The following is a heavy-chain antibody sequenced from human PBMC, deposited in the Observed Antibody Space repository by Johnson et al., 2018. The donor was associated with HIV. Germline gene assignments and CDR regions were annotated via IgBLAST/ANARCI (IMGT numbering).Heavy chain of an antibody. CDR3: ARGPGYNYNYGAFDM. V-gene: IGHV3-53*01. D-gene: IGHD5-24*01. Sequence: VQLVESGGGLIQPGWSLRLSCVVSGFTVSSNYMSLVRQAPGKGLEWVSVIQSGGSTSYADSVKGRFTISRDNSKNTMYLQMKSLRAEDTAVYYCARGPGYNYNYGAFDMWGQGTMVTVSS. CDR1: GFTVSSNY. J-gene: IGHJ3*02. CDR2: IQSGGST.